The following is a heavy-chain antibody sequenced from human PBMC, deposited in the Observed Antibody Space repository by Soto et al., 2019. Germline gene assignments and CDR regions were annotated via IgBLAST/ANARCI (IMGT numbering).Heavy chain of an antibody. CDR3: ARTHSGSYYSVFNY. D-gene: IGHD1-26*01. CDR2: IYRSGTT. J-gene: IGHJ1*01. V-gene: IGHV4-38-2*01. Sequence: SETLSRTCVVSNFSISSGYYWGWIRQSPGKGLEWIASIYRSGTTSYNPSLKSRVTISVDPSKNQFSLMLTAVTAADTAVYYCARTHSGSYYSVFNYWRRGSLVPV. CDR1: NFSISSGYY.